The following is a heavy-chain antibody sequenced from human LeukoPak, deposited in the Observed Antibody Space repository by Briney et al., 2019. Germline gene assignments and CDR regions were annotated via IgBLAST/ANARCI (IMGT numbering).Heavy chain of an antibody. V-gene: IGHV4-30-4*08. J-gene: IGHJ4*02. D-gene: IGHD2-2*02. Sequence: SQTLSLTCTVSGGSISSGDYYWSWIRQPPGKGLEWIGYIYYSGSTCYNPSLKSRVTISVDTSKSQFSLKLSSVTATDTAVYYCARGWGVGYCSSTSCYIVWDYWGQGTLVTVSS. CDR2: IYYSGST. CDR1: GGSISSGDYY. CDR3: ARGWGVGYCSSTSCYIVWDY.